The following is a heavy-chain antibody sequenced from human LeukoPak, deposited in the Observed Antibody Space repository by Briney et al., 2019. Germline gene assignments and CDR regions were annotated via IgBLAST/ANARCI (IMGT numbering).Heavy chain of an antibody. CDR1: GYTFTGYY. CDR3: ARFRRYSATGYMDV. CDR2: INPNSGGT. V-gene: IGHV1-2*02. J-gene: IGHJ6*03. D-gene: IGHD6-13*01. Sequence: ASVKVSCKASGYTFTGYYMHWVRQAPGQGLEWMGWINPNSGGTNYAQKFQGRVTMTRDTSISTAYMELSRLRSDDTAVYYCARFRRYSATGYMDVWAKRPRSPSP.